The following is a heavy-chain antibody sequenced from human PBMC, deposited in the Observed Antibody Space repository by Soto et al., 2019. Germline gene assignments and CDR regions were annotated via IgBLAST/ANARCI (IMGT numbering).Heavy chain of an antibody. CDR1: GFTFSSYA. CDR2: ISYDGSNK. V-gene: IGHV3-30-3*01. D-gene: IGHD3-22*01. J-gene: IGHJ4*02. Sequence: GGSLRLSCAASGFTFSSYAMHWVRQAPGKGLEWVAVISYDGSNKYYADSVKGRFTISRDNSKNTLYLQMNSLRAEDTAVYYCARDSRGEASSGYYYWGQGTLVTVSS. CDR3: ARDSRGEASSGYYY.